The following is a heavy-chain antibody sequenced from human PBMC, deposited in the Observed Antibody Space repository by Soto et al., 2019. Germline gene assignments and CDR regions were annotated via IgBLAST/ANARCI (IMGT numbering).Heavy chain of an antibody. CDR3: AKATLVSMIVVLKEGVQFDP. J-gene: IGHJ5*02. D-gene: IGHD3-22*01. CDR1: GFTFNDYA. Sequence: EVQLLQSGGGLVQPGGSLRLSCAASGFTFNDYAMTWVRQAPGEGLEWVSVISGSGGITYYADSVKGRFTISRDNSKNTLYLQMNSLRAEDTAVYYCAKATLVSMIVVLKEGVQFDPWGQGALVTVSS. V-gene: IGHV3-23*01. CDR2: ISGSGGIT.